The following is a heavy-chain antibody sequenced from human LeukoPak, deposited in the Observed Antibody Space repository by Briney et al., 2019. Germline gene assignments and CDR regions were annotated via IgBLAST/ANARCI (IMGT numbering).Heavy chain of an antibody. J-gene: IGHJ5*02. CDR2: THYSGSI. CDR1: GASISSDDYY. V-gene: IGHV4-30-4*01. Sequence: PSETLSLTCTVSGASISSDDYYWSWIRQPPGKGLKWIAYTHYSGSIFYNPSLKSRITISVDTSKNQFSLRLSSVTAADTAVYYCAREGRDFWSGSRGWFDPWGQGTLVTVSS. D-gene: IGHD3-3*01. CDR3: AREGRDFWSGSRGWFDP.